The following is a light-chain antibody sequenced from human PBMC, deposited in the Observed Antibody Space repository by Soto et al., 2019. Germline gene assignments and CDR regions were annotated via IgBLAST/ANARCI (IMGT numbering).Light chain of an antibody. CDR1: QSVSSSY. CDR3: QQYGSSPPKYT. V-gene: IGKV3-20*01. Sequence: EIVLTQSPGTLSLSPGERATLSCRASQSVSSSYLAWYQQKPGQAPRLLIYGASSRATGIPDRFSGSGSGTDFTLTISRLEPEDFAVDYCQQYGSSPPKYTFGQGNQLEIK. J-gene: IGKJ2*01. CDR2: GAS.